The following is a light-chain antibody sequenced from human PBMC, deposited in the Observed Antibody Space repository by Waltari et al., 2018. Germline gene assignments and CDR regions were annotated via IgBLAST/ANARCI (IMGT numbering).Light chain of an antibody. V-gene: IGKV1-NL1*01. J-gene: IGKJ1*01. CDR1: QGITNS. CDR2: ASF. Sequence: DIQMTQSPSSLSASVGDSVTITCRASQGITNSLVWYQQKPGKAPKLLIYASFRLESGVPSRFSGSGSGTDYTLTISSLQPEDFATYFCQQYYSYPRTFGQGTKVEIK. CDR3: QQYYSYPRT.